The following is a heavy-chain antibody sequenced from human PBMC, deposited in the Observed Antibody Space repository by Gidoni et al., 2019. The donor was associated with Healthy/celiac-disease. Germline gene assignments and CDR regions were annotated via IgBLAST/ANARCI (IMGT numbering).Heavy chain of an antibody. V-gene: IGHV1-69*01. CDR1: GGTFSSND. CDR2: ILPIFGTA. J-gene: IGHJ5*02. D-gene: IGHD3-10*01. CDR3: AREGYTMVRGAPSHWFDP. Sequence: QVQLVQSGAEVKKHGSSVKVAGKAAGGTFSSNDISWVRQAPGQGLEWMGGILPIFGTANYAQKFQGRVTITADESTSTAYMELSSLRSEDTAVYYCAREGYTMVRGAPSHWFDPWGQGTLVTVSS.